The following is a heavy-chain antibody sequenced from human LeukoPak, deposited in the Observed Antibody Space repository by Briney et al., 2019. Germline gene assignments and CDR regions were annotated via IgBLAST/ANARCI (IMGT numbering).Heavy chain of an antibody. CDR2: ISGSGTTI. Sequence: GGALRLSCAVSGFTLSSYEMNWVRQAPGEGLEWVSYISGSGTTIYYADSVKGRFTISRDNAKNSLYLQMNSLRAEDTAVYYCARDRSTVTTWVDYWGQGTLVTVSS. D-gene: IGHD4-17*01. J-gene: IGHJ4*02. CDR3: ARDRSTVTTWVDY. CDR1: GFTLSSYE. V-gene: IGHV3-48*03.